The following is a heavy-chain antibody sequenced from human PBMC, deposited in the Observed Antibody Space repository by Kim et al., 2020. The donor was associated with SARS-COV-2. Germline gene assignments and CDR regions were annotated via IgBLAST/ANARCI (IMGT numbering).Heavy chain of an antibody. CDR3: AREAVLPYFDY. Sequence: NTTHTPSLKSRVTISVDTPKTQFSLKLSSVTAADSAVYYCAREAVLPYFDYWGQGTLVTVSS. J-gene: IGHJ4*02. V-gene: IGHV4-59*01. D-gene: IGHD3-10*01. CDR2: NT.